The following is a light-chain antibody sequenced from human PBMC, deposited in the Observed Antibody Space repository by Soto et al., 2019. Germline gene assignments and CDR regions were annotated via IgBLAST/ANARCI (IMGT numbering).Light chain of an antibody. V-gene: IGKV3-15*01. CDR3: QQYGSSVT. Sequence: EIGMTQSPATLSVSPGERATLSCRASQSVSDSLAWYQQKPGQAPRLLIYGASTRATGVPARFSGSGSGTEFTLTISRLEPEDFAVYYCQQYGSSVTFGQGTRLAI. CDR1: QSVSDS. CDR2: GAS. J-gene: IGKJ5*01.